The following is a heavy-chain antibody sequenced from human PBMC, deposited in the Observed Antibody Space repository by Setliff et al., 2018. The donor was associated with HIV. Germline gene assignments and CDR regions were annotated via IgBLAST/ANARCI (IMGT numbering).Heavy chain of an antibody. CDR2: IYTSGSP. J-gene: IGHJ5*02. V-gene: IGHV4-4*07. CDR1: GGSIISYY. D-gene: IGHD6-6*01. Sequence: SETLSLTCTVSGGSIISYYWNWIRQPAGQGLEWIGRIYTSGSPNYNPSLKDRVTMSVDTSKNQFSLRLTSVTAADTAVYFCARASQYGNLNWFDPWGRGTMVTVAS. CDR3: ARASQYGNLNWFDP.